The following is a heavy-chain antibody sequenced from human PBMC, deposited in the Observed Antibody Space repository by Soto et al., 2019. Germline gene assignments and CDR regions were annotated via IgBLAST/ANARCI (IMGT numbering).Heavy chain of an antibody. J-gene: IGHJ5*02. Sequence: EVQLVESGGGLMQPGGSLRLSCEGSGFILSDYSMNWVRQAPGEGLEWISYISSSSNTIYYADSVRGRFTISRDNAKKSLYLEMNSLRAEDTAMYYCASRCMSLCAAGHNWFDPWGQGPLVTVSS. D-gene: IGHD2-8*01. CDR3: ASRCMSLCAAGHNWFDP. CDR1: GFILSDYS. V-gene: IGHV3-48*01. CDR2: ISSSSNTI.